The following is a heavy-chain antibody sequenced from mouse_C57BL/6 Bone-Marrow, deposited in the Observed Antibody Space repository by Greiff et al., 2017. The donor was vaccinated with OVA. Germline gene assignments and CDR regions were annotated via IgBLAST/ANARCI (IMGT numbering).Heavy chain of an antibody. D-gene: IGHD2-4*01. CDR3: TREEGLRYFDY. V-gene: IGHV5-9-1*02. CDR1: GFTFSSYA. J-gene: IGHJ2*01. Sequence: EVKVVESGEGLVKPGGSLKLSCAASGFTFSSYAMSWVRQTPEKRLEWVAYISSGGDYIYYADTVKGRFTISRDNARNTLYLQMSSLKSEDTAMYYCTREEGLRYFDYWGQGTTLTVSS. CDR2: ISSGGDYI.